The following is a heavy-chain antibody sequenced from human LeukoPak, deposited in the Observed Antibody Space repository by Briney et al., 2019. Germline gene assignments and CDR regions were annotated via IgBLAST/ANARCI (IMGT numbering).Heavy chain of an antibody. D-gene: IGHD1-26*01. V-gene: IGHV4-59*08. CDR1: GGSITSYY. CDR3: AGDNSGTYSAGIDH. CDR2: VFYSGSA. Sequence: PSETLSLTCTLSGGSITSYYWSWIRQPPGKGLEWIGNVFYSGSAKYSPSLRRRLTISVDMSKNQFSLTLNSVTAADTAVYYCAGDNSGTYSAGIDHWGQGTLLTVSS. J-gene: IGHJ4*02.